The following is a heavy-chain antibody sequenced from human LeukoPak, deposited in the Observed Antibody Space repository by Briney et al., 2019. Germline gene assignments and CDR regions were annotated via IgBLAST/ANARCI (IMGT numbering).Heavy chain of an antibody. CDR3: AREYHDYGGY. CDR2: IRYDGSNK. J-gene: IGHJ4*02. D-gene: IGHD4-23*01. Sequence: GGSLRLSCAASGFTFSSYGMHWVRQAPGKGLEWVAFIRYDGSNKYYADSVKGRFTISRDNAKNSLYLQMNSLRAEDTAVYYCAREYHDYGGYWGQGTLVTVSS. V-gene: IGHV3-30*02. CDR1: GFTFSSYG.